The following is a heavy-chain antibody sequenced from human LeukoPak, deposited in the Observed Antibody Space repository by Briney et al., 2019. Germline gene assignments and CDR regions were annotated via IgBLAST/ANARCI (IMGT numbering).Heavy chain of an antibody. J-gene: IGHJ4*02. CDR1: GGSISSYY. CDR2: IYTSGST. Sequence: SETLSLTCTVSGGSISSYYWSWIRQPAGKGLEWIGRIYTSGSTNYNPSLKSRVTMSVDTSKNQFSLKLSSVTAADTAVYYCAGGRGWYGEYYFDYWGQGTLVTVSS. CDR3: AGGRGWYGEYYFDY. V-gene: IGHV4-4*07. D-gene: IGHD6-19*01.